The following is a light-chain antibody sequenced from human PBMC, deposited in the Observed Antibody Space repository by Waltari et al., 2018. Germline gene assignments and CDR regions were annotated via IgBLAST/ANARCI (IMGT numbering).Light chain of an antibody. CDR1: QNLVHRNGYTY. J-gene: IGKJ3*01. CDR2: SGS. CDR3: MEALQTPRFT. Sequence: IVMTQSPLSLPVTPGEPASISFRSRQNLVHRNGYTYLDWYVQKPGQSPQLLIYSGSIRASGVPDRFSGSGSGTDFTLEISRVEAEDVGVYYCMEALQTPRFTFGPGTRVEIK. V-gene: IGKV2-28*01.